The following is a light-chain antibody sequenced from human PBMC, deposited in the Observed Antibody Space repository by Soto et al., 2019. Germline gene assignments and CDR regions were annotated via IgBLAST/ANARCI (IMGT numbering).Light chain of an antibody. CDR3: QQRSNWPPGLT. CDR2: DVS. CDR1: QSISTY. V-gene: IGKV3-11*01. J-gene: IGKJ4*01. Sequence: EIVLTQSPATLSLSPGEIATLSCRASQSISTYLAWYQQKPGQAPRLLIYDVSKRAAGVPARFSGSGSGTDFALTISSLEPEDFAVYDYQQRSNWPPGLTFGGGTKVEI.